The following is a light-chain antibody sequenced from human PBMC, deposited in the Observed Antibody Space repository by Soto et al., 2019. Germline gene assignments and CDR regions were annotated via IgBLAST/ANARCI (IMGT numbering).Light chain of an antibody. CDR3: HQRQSWPRT. CDR1: QNIRNY. V-gene: IGKV1-39*01. J-gene: IGKJ1*01. Sequence: IQLTQSPSSLSASVGDRVTITCRASQNIRNYLNWYQQRPGKTPNLLVYAASNLRGGVPARFSASGTGTDFTLTISDVQPEDFAVYYCHQRQSWPRTFGQGTKVDIK. CDR2: AAS.